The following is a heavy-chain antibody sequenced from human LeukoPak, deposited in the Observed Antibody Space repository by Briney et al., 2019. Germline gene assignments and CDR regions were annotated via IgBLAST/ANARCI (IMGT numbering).Heavy chain of an antibody. J-gene: IGHJ6*02. Sequence: SETLSLTCAVYGGSFSGYYWSWIRQPPEKGLEWIGEINHSGSTNYNPSLKSRVTISVDTSKNQFSLKLSSVTAADTAVYYCARGNYDFWSGYPESNYYYYGMDVWGQGTTVTVSS. CDR2: INHSGST. V-gene: IGHV4-34*01. CDR3: ARGNYDFWSGYPESNYYYYGMDV. CDR1: GGSFSGYY. D-gene: IGHD3-3*01.